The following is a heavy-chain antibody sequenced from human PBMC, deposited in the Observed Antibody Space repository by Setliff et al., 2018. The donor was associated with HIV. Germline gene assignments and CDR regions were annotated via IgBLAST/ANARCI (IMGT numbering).Heavy chain of an antibody. CDR3: ARATFGSTSSGINYYMDV. V-gene: IGHV4-59*02. J-gene: IGHJ6*03. CDR2: IYYDGTT. CDR1: GGSVSGYF. Sequence: SETLSLTCTVSGGSVSGYFWGWIRQPPGRGLEWIGYIYYDGTTNSNPSLKSRVTISVTTSKNQFSLKLSSVTAADTALYFCARATFGSTSSGINYYMDVWGKGTTVTVSS. D-gene: IGHD3-10*01.